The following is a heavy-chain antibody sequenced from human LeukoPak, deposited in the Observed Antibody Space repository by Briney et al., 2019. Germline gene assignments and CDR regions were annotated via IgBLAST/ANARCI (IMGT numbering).Heavy chain of an antibody. CDR2: IYYSGST. V-gene: IGHV4-59*01. Sequence: PSETLSLTCTVSGGSIRSYYWSWLRQPPGKGLEWIGYIYYSGSTNYNPSLKSRVTISVDTSKNQFSLKLSSVTAADTAVYYCARGLVVVSGGDYWGQGTLVTVSS. J-gene: IGHJ4*02. CDR1: GGSIRSYY. D-gene: IGHD2-21*02. CDR3: ARGLVVVSGGDY.